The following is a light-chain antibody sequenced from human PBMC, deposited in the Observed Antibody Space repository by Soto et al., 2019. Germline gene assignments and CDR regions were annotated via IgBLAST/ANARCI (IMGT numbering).Light chain of an antibody. CDR1: QSVSSN. CDR3: QQYGKSPWT. Sequence: EIVLTQSPATLSVSPGERATLSCRASQSVSSNLAWYQQRPGQAPRLLIYGASTRATGIPDRFSGSGSGTDFTLTISRLEPEDFAMYYCQQYGKSPWTLGQGTKVDIK. J-gene: IGKJ1*01. CDR2: GAS. V-gene: IGKV3-20*01.